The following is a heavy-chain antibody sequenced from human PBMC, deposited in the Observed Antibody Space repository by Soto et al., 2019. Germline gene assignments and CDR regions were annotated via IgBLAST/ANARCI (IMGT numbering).Heavy chain of an antibody. J-gene: IGHJ4*02. Sequence: SETLSLTCTGSGGSISSYYWSWIRQPPGKGLEWIGYIYYSASTNYSPSLKSRVTISVDTSKNQFSLNLSSVTAADTAVYYCEIHLPYCGRDCYSXHSWGQATLVT. CDR1: GGSISSYY. V-gene: IGHV4-59*08. CDR3: EIHLPYCGRDCYSXHS. D-gene: IGHD2-21*02. CDR2: IYYSAST.